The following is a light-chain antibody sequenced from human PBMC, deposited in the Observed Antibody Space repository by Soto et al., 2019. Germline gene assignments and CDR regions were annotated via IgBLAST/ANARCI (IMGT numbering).Light chain of an antibody. J-gene: IGLJ1*01. CDR1: SSNIGGNS. CDR2: EVS. Sequence: QSVMTQPPSVSAAPGQKVTISCSGSSSNIGGNSVSWYQQHPGKAPKLMIYEVSYRPSGVSNRFSGSKSGNTASLTISGLQAEDEADYYCSSYASSSTLEVFGTGTKLTVL. CDR3: SSYASSSTLEV. V-gene: IGLV2-14*01.